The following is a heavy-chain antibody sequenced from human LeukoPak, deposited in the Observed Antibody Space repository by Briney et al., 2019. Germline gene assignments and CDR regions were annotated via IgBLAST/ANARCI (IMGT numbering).Heavy chain of an antibody. CDR3: ASEGNTVTTNYYYYYMDV. CDR2: IYTSGST. V-gene: IGHV4-4*07. Sequence: SETLSLTCTVSGGSISSYYWSWIRQPAGKGLEWIGRIYTSGSTNYNPSLKSRVTMSVDTSKNQFSLKLSSVTAAATAVYYCASEGNTVTTNYYYYYMDVWGKGTTVTVSS. CDR1: GGSISSYY. J-gene: IGHJ6*03. D-gene: IGHD4-17*01.